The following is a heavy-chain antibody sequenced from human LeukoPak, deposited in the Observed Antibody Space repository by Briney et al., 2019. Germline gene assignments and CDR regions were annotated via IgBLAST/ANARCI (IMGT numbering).Heavy chain of an antibody. Sequence: GGSLRLSCAASGFIFSNFAMHWVRQAPGKGLEWVAVISYDGSNKYYADSVKGRFTISRDNAKNSLYLQMNSLRAEDTAVYYCAREEVVTATPDYWGQGTLVTVSS. CDR3: AREEVVTATPDY. V-gene: IGHV3-30*12. J-gene: IGHJ4*02. CDR2: ISYDGSNK. CDR1: GFIFSNFA. D-gene: IGHD2-21*02.